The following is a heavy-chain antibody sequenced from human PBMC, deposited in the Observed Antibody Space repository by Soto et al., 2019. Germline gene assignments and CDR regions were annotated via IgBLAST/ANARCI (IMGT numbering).Heavy chain of an antibody. J-gene: IGHJ6*02. CDR2: TIPLFSTS. V-gene: IGHV1-69*06. CDR3: GRAGGRPYYSSGVDV. D-gene: IGHD2-15*01. Sequence: QEQLVQSGPEVKKPGSSVTVSCKASAGTFNNYAICWVRQAPGQGLEWMGGTIPLFSTSSYAQKFQGRVTTTAETSTSTVYMQMRNLKSEDTALYSCGRAGGRPYYSSGVDVWGQGTTVTVS. CDR1: AGTFNNYA.